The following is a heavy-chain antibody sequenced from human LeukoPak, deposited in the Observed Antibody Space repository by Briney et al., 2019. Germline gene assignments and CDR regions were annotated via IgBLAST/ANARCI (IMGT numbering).Heavy chain of an antibody. D-gene: IGHD6-19*01. J-gene: IGHJ5*02. V-gene: IGHV1-8*01. CDR3: ARVECNIAVADYNWFDT. CDR1: GYTFTSYD. Sequence: ASVKVSCKASGYTFTSYDINWVRQATGQGLEWMGWMNPNSGNTGYAQKFQGRVTMTRNTSISTAYMELSSLRSENTAVYYCARVECNIAVADYNWFDTWDQGTLVTVSS. CDR2: MNPNSGNT.